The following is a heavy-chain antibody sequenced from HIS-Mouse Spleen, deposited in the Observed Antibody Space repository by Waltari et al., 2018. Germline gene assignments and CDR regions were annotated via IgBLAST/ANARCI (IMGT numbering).Heavy chain of an antibody. D-gene: IGHD6-13*01. Sequence: QVQLQQWGAGLLKPSETLSLTCSVYGGSFSGYYWSWTRQPPGKGREWIGEINHSGSTNYTPSLKSRVTISVDTSKNQFSLKLSSVTAADTAVYYCARSGAAAGNDAFDIWGQGTMVTVSS. CDR1: GGSFSGYY. CDR2: INHSGST. J-gene: IGHJ3*02. V-gene: IGHV4-34*01. CDR3: ARSGAAAGNDAFDI.